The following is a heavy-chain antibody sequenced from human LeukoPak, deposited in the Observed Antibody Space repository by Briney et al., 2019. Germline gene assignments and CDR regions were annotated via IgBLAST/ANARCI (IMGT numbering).Heavy chain of an antibody. CDR3: ARWGSTSCYDY. Sequence: GGSLRLSCAASGFTVSSNYMSWVRQAPGKGLEWVSVIYSGGSTYYADSVKGRFTISRDNSKNTLFLQMGSLRADDMAVYYCARWGSTSCYDYWGQGTLVTVSS. J-gene: IGHJ4*02. CDR2: IYSGGST. D-gene: IGHD2-2*01. V-gene: IGHV3-53*05. CDR1: GFTVSSNY.